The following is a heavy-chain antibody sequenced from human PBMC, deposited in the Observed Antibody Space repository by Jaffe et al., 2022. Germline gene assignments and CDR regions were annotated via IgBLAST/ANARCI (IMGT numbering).Heavy chain of an antibody. CDR1: GGSISSYY. V-gene: IGHV4-59*01. D-gene: IGHD3-3*01. CDR2: IYYSGST. J-gene: IGHJ4*02. Sequence: QVQLQESGPGLVKPSETLSLTCTVSGGSISSYYWSWIRQPPGKGLEWIGYIYYSGSTNYNPSLKSRVTISVDTSKNQFSLKLSSVTAADTAVYYCARVRFLGPYYFDYWGQGTLVTVSS. CDR3: ARVRFLGPYYFDY.